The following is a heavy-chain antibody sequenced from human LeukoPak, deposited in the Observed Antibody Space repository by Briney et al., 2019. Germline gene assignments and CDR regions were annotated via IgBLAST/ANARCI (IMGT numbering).Heavy chain of an antibody. D-gene: IGHD2-21*01. V-gene: IGHV3-7*01. CDR1: GFSFSNYW. J-gene: IGHJ4*02. CDR3: ARGGAKHGRFEY. CDR2: IKQDGSEE. Sequence: PGGSLRLSCAASGFSFSNYWMSWVRQAPGKGLEWVANIKQDGSEEYYVDSVKGRFTISRDNAKNSLYLQMNSLRGEDTAVYYCARGGAKHGRFEYWGQGTLVTVSS.